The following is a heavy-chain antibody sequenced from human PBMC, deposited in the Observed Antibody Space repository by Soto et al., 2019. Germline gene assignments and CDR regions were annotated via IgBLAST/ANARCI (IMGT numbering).Heavy chain of an antibody. J-gene: IGHJ6*02. V-gene: IGHV4-30-4*01. CDR3: ARDHYGAGSWNYQYDGIDV. D-gene: IGHD3-10*01. CDR2: IYYSGNT. Sequence: PSETLSLTCTVSGGSINSADYYWSWIRQPPGNALEWIGRIYYSGNTYYYPSLKRRVTISIDTSKIQCSLRLRSVTAADTAVYYCARDHYGAGSWNYQYDGIDVGCQGTTDTISS. CDR1: GGSINSADYY.